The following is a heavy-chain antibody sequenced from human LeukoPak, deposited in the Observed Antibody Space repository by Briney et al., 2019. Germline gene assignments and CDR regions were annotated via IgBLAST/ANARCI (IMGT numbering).Heavy chain of an antibody. V-gene: IGHV3-23*01. CDR2: IRGSGGST. D-gene: IGHD4-17*01. Sequence: GGSLRLFCAASGFTFSSYAMSWVRQAPGKGLEWVSAIRGSGGSTYYADSVKGRFTISRDNSKNTLYLQMNSLRAEDAAVYYCAKDWDDYGDYLPLDYWGQGTLVTVSS. CDR1: GFTFSSYA. CDR3: AKDWDDYGDYLPLDY. J-gene: IGHJ4*02.